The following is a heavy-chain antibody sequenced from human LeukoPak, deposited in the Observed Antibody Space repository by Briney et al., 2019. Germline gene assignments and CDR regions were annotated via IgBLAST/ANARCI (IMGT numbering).Heavy chain of an antibody. CDR1: GFTFSSFA. CDR2: ISGSGGSA. J-gene: IGHJ4*02. Sequence: GGSRRLSCTASGFTFSSFAMSWVRQAPGKGLEWFSAISGSGGSAYYADSVKGRFTISRDNSANTLFLQMNSLRAEDTAVYYCAKPYRSGWYYFDCWGLGILVTVSS. V-gene: IGHV3-23*01. D-gene: IGHD6-19*01. CDR3: AKPYRSGWYYFDC.